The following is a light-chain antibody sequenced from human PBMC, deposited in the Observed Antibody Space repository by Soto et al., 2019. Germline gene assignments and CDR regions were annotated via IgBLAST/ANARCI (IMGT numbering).Light chain of an antibody. CDR3: KSYAGSNTYV. Sequence: QSALTQPASVSGSPGQSINISCTGTSSDVVTYNLVSWYQQHPGKAPTVLIYEGTKRPSGVSNRFSGSKSGNTASLTISGLQAADEADYFCKSYAGSNTYVFGSGTKVTVL. CDR2: EGT. V-gene: IGLV2-23*01. J-gene: IGLJ1*01. CDR1: SSDVVTYNL.